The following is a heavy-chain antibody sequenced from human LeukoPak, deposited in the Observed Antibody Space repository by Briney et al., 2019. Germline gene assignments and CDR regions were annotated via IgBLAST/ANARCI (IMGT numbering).Heavy chain of an antibody. CDR1: GDSITSGRYY. J-gene: IGHJ4*02. Sequence: PSETLSLTCTVSGDSITSGRYYWSWIRQPAGKELEWIGRIYSSGNTDYHPYIVSLKSRVSLSLDTSKNQFSLKLSSVTAADTAVYYCARDSAAVAGTMSKVSDYWGQGTLVTVSS. V-gene: IGHV4-61*02. CDR3: ARDSAAVAGTMSKVSDY. D-gene: IGHD6-19*01. CDR2: IYSSGNT.